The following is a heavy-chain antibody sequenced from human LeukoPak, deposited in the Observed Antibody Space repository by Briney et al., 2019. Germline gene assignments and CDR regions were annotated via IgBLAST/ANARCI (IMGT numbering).Heavy chain of an antibody. CDR3: STVFAGYNSVIMPPVVPDN. D-gene: IGHD3-10*01. CDR2: IDPADGET. CDR1: GYIFKNYF. Sequence: ASVKISCKASGYIFKNYFIHWIQQSPGKGLKWMGRIDPADGETKYAEKFQGRVTLTADTPTEIVYMEMSSLRFEDTALYYCSTVFAGYNSVIMPPVVPDNWGQGTLVSVSA. J-gene: IGHJ4*02. V-gene: IGHV1-69-2*01.